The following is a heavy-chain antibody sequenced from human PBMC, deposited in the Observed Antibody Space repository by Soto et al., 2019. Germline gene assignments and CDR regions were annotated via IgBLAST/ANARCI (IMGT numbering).Heavy chain of an antibody. Sequence: ASVNVSCKSSGYTFTSYYINWVRQGTGQGLEWMRWINPNNGNTGYAQKFQGRVTMTRDTSISTAYMELSSLRSEDTAVYFCARTSSATRGGFDPWGQGTLVTVSS. CDR1: GYTFTSYY. CDR3: ARTSSATRGGFDP. D-gene: IGHD3-10*01. V-gene: IGHV1-8*01. J-gene: IGHJ5*02. CDR2: INPNNGNT.